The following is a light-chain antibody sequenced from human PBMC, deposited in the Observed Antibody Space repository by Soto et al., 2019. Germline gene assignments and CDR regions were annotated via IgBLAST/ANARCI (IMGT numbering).Light chain of an antibody. V-gene: IGKV1-39*01. J-gene: IGKJ1*01. CDR3: QHYSTLWA. CDR2: DAS. Sequence: DIQMTQSPSSLSASVRDRVTFTCRASQSISSYLNWYQQKPGKAPKPLIFDASSLESGVPSRFSGSGSGTEFTLTISSLQPDDFATYYCQHYSTLWAFGQGTKVDIK. CDR1: QSISSY.